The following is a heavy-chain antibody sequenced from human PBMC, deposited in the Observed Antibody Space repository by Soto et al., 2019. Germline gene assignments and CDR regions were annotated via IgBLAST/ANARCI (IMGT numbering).Heavy chain of an antibody. V-gene: IGHV5-51*01. Sequence: PGESLQISCKGSGYSFTNYWIAWVRQMPGKGLEWMGIIYCGDSDTRYSPSFEGQVTMSADTSTSTAYMQWRSLKASDTAMYYCARHIRADSSGYGMDVWGQGTTVTVSS. J-gene: IGHJ6*02. CDR3: ARHIRADSSGYGMDV. CDR2: IYCGDSDT. CDR1: GYSFTNYW. D-gene: IGHD3-22*01.